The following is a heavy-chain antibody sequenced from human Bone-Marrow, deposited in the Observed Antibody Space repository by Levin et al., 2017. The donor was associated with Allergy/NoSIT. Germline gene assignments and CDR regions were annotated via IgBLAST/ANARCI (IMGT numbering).Heavy chain of an antibody. CDR2: TYHTGST. Sequence: NPSETLSLICTVSGGSISSPNNYWGWIRQPPGKGLEWIGNTYHTGSTYYNPSFESRVTISVDRSKNQFSLMLISVTAADTAMYYCEREGAVAANWLDPWGQGTLVAVSS. J-gene: IGHJ5*02. V-gene: IGHV4-39*07. CDR3: EREGAVAANWLDP. D-gene: IGHD6-13*01. CDR1: GGSISSPNNY.